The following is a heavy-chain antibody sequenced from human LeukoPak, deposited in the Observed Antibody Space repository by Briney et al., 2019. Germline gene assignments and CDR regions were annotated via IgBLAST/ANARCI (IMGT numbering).Heavy chain of an antibody. V-gene: IGHV3-74*01. D-gene: IGHD4-23*01. CDR3: ARGRPHGNDY. Sequence: GGSLRLSCAASGFTLSNHWMHWVRQAPGKGPVWVSRISGDEIWTSYADSVKGRFSISRDNAKNTLYLQMNSLRVEDTAVYYCARGRPHGNDYWGQGTLVTVSS. CDR2: ISGDEIWT. CDR1: GFTLSNHW. J-gene: IGHJ4*02.